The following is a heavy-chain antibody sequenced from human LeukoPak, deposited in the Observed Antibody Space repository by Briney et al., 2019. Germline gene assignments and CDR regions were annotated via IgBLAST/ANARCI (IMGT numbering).Heavy chain of an antibody. CDR2: IRYDGSNK. V-gene: IGHV3-30*02. J-gene: IGHJ4*02. Sequence: PGGSLRLSCAASGFTFSSYGMHWVRQAPGKGLEWVAFIRYDGSNKYYADSVKGRFTISRDNSKNTLYLQMNSLRAEDTAVYYCARAEIVGGSYPFDYWGQGTLVTVSS. CDR3: ARAEIVGGSYPFDY. D-gene: IGHD3-16*02. CDR1: GFTFSSYG.